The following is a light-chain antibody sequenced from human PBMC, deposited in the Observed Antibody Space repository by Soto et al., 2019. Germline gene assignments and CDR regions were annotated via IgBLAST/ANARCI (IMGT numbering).Light chain of an antibody. CDR1: QSVSSSY. V-gene: IGKV3-20*01. CDR3: QQDGRSPTMYT. Sequence: EIVLTQSPGTLSLSPGERATLSCRASQSVSSSYLAWYQQKPGQAPRLLIYGASSRATGIPYRFSGSGSGTDFTVTISRLEPEDFAVYYCQQDGRSPTMYTFGQGTKLEIK. J-gene: IGKJ2*01. CDR2: GAS.